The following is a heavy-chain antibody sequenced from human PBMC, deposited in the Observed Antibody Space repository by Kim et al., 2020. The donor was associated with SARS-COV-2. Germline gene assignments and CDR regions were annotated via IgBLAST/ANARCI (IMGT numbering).Heavy chain of an antibody. D-gene: IGHD3-10*01. CDR1: GYTFTSYA. CDR2: INGGNGNT. V-gene: IGHV1-3*01. Sequence: ASVKVSCKASGYTFTSYAMHWVRQAPGQRLEWMGWINGGNGNTKYSQKFQGRVTITRDTSASTAYTELSSLRFVDTAVYYCARGRRYYGSGSNSPYDYWGQGTLVTVSS. J-gene: IGHJ4*02. CDR3: ARGRRYYGSGSNSPYDY.